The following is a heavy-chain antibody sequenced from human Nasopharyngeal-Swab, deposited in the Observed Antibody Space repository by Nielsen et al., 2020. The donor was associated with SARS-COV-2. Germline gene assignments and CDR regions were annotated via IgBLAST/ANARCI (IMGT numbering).Heavy chain of an antibody. CDR3: AVSSGWFDY. CDR2: IYYSGST. D-gene: IGHD6-19*01. Sequence: EALKISCTVSGGSISSSSYYWGWIRQPPGKGLEWIGSIYYSGSTYYNPSPKSRVTISVDTSKNQFSLKLSSVTAADTAVYYCAVSSGWFDYWGQGTLVTVSS. CDR1: GGSISSSSYY. V-gene: IGHV4-39*01. J-gene: IGHJ4*02.